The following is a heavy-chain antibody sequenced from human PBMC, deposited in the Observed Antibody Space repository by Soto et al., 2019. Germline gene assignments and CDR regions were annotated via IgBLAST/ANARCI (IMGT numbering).Heavy chain of an antibody. Sequence: GGSLRLSCAASGFTFDDYAMHWVRQAPGKGLEWVSGISWNSGSIGYADSVKGRFTISRDNAKSSLYLQMNSLRAEDTALYYCAKAGDSSSDAFDIWGQGTMVTVSS. J-gene: IGHJ3*02. CDR3: AKAGDSSSDAFDI. CDR1: GFTFDDYA. D-gene: IGHD3-22*01. V-gene: IGHV3-9*01. CDR2: ISWNSGSI.